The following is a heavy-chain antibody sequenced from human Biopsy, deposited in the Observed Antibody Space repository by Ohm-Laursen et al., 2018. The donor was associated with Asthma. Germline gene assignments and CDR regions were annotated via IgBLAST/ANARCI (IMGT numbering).Heavy chain of an antibody. J-gene: IGHJ3*02. V-gene: IGHV3-53*01. CDR1: GVNVTNNY. D-gene: IGHD4-17*01. Sequence: SLRLSCAASGVNVTNNYMTWVRQAPGKGLEWVSIMYAGGSRFYADRVKGRFTISRDNSKNTLYLQMDSLRPEDTALYYCARAGDTNDYGPALDIWGQGTMVTVSS. CDR2: MYAGGSR. CDR3: ARAGDTNDYGPALDI.